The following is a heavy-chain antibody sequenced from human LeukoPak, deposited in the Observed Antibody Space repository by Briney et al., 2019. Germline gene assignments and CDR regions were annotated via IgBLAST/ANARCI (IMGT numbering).Heavy chain of an antibody. J-gene: IGHJ4*02. CDR1: GGTFSSYS. V-gene: IGHV1-69*06. Sequence: EASVKVSCKASGGTFSSYSISWVRQAPGQGLEWMGGIIPIFGTANYAQKFQGRVTITADKSTSTAYMELSSLRSEDTAVYYCARSGRDGYLWKPLFDYWGQGTLVTVSS. D-gene: IGHD5-24*01. CDR2: IIPIFGTA. CDR3: ARSGRDGYLWKPLFDY.